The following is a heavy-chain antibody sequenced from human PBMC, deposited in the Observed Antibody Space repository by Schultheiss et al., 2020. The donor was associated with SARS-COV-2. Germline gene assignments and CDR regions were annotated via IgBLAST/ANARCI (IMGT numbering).Heavy chain of an antibody. V-gene: IGHV3-23*01. D-gene: IGHD3-10*01. CDR1: GFTFSSYA. CDR3: AKGHRRISMVRGVDQDFDY. CDR2: ISGSGGST. Sequence: GGSLRLSCAVSGFTFSSYAMSWVRQAPGKGLEWVSAISGSGGSTYYADSVKGRFTIFRDNSKNTRYLQMNSLRAEDTAVYYCAKGHRRISMVRGVDQDFDYWGQGTLVTVSS. J-gene: IGHJ4*02.